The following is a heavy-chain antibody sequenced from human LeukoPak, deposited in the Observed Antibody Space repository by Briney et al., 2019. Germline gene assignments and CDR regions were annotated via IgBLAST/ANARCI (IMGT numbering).Heavy chain of an antibody. CDR3: ARDAIVRNDFWSGYYLDRGKPGGLNWFDP. CDR1: GYTFTSYG. CDR2: ISAYNGNT. V-gene: IGHV1-18*01. Sequence: ASVKVSCKASGYTFTSYGISWVRQAPGQGLEWMGWISAYNGNTNYAQKLQGRVTMTTDTSTSTAYMELRSLRSDDTAVYYCARDAIVRNDFWSGYYLDRGKPGGLNWFDPWGRGTLVTVSS. J-gene: IGHJ5*02. D-gene: IGHD3-3*01.